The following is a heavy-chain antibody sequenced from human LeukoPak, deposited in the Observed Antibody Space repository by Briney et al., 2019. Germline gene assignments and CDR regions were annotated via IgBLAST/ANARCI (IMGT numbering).Heavy chain of an antibody. CDR1: GYTFTSYD. V-gene: IGHV1-8*01. CDR2: MNPNSGNT. CDR3: ARGGRYCSSTSCYNADY. Sequence: ASVKVSCKASGYTFTSYDINWVRQATGEGLEWMGWMNPNSGNTGYAQKFQGRVTMTRNTSISTAYMEVSSLRSEDTAVYYCARGGRYCSSTSCYNADYWGQGTLITVSS. J-gene: IGHJ4*02. D-gene: IGHD2-2*02.